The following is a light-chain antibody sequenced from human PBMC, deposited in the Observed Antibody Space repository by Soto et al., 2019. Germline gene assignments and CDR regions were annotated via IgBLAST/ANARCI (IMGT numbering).Light chain of an antibody. CDR2: DVS. CDR1: SSDVGGYNY. CDR3: SSYTSSSTLYV. V-gene: IGLV2-14*01. J-gene: IGLJ1*01. Sequence: QSALTQPASVSGSPGQSITISCTGTSSDVGGYNYVSWYQQHPGKAPKLMIYDVSNRPSGVSNRFSGSKSGNPASLTISGLQSEDEADYYCSSYTSSSTLYVFVTGTKVTVL.